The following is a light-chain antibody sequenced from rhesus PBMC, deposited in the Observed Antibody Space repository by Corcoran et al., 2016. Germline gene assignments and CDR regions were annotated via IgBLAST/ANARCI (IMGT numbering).Light chain of an antibody. V-gene: IGKV1-22*01. CDR3: LQYSSSPWT. J-gene: IGKJ1*01. Sequence: DIQMTQSPSSLSASVGDTVTITCRASQSISSWLDWYQQKPGKAPKLLSNKASSLQSGVPSRFSGSGTGTDCTLTIGSLQPEDFATYYCLQYSSSPWTFGQGTKVEIK. CDR2: KAS. CDR1: QSISSW.